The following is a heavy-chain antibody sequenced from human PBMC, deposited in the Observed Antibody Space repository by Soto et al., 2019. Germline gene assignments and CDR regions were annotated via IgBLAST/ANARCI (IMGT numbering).Heavy chain of an antibody. Sequence: QVQLVQSGAEVKKPGASVKVSCKASGYTFTGYYMHWVRQAPGQGLEWMGWINPNSGGTNYAQKFQGWVTMTRDTSISTAYMELSRLRSYDTAEYYCARGGHSSSWYPPGGWFDPWGQVTLVTVSS. CDR3: ARGGHSSSWYPPGGWFDP. V-gene: IGHV1-2*04. CDR1: GYTFTGYY. CDR2: INPNSGGT. D-gene: IGHD6-13*01. J-gene: IGHJ5*02.